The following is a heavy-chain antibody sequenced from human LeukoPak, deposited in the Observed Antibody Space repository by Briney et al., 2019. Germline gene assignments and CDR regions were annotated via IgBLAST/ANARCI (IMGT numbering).Heavy chain of an antibody. D-gene: IGHD6-13*01. CDR2: MNPNSGNT. CDR3: ARGGSSSSDAFDI. Sequence: ASVKVSCKASGYTFTGYYMHWVRQAPGQGLEWMGWMNPNSGNTGYAQKFQGRVTITRNTSISTAYMELSSLRSEDTAVYYCARGGSSSSDAFDIWGQGTMVTVSS. V-gene: IGHV1-8*03. CDR1: GYTFTGYY. J-gene: IGHJ3*02.